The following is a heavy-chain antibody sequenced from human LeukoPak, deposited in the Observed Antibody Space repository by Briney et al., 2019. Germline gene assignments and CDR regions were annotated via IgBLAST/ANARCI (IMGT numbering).Heavy chain of an antibody. V-gene: IGHV1-69*05. CDR1: GGTFSSYA. CDR2: IIPIFGTA. CDR3: ARGQQLVSFDY. Sequence: SVKVSCKAFGGTFSSYAISWVRPAPGQGLEWMGGIIPIFGTANYAQKFQGRVTITTDESTSTAYMELSSLRSEDTAVYYCARGQQLVSFDYWGQGTLVTVSS. J-gene: IGHJ4*02. D-gene: IGHD6-6*01.